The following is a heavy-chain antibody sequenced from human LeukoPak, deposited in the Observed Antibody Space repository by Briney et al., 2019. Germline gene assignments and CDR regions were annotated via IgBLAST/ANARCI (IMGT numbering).Heavy chain of an antibody. CDR3: ARARDEGTAFDY. CDR1: GFTFSSYD. V-gene: IGHV3-13*01. Sequence: SGGSLRLSCAASGFTFSSYDMHWVRQATGKGLEWVSAIGTAGDTYYPGSVKGRFTISRENAKNSLYLQMNSLRAGDTAVYYCARARDEGTAFDYWGQGTLVTVSS. J-gene: IGHJ4*02. CDR2: IGTAGDT. D-gene: IGHD2-21*02.